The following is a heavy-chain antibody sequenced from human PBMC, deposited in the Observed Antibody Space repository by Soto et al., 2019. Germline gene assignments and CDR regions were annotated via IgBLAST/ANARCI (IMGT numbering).Heavy chain of an antibody. Sequence: PSETLSLTCTVSGGSISSYYWSWIRQPPGKGLEWIGYIYYSGSTNYNPSLKSRVTISVDTSKNQFSLKLSSVTAADTAVYYCARLWFGEFKYYYGMDVWGQGTTVTVSS. CDR2: IYYSGST. D-gene: IGHD3-10*01. CDR1: GGSISSYY. V-gene: IGHV4-59*08. CDR3: ARLWFGEFKYYYGMDV. J-gene: IGHJ6*02.